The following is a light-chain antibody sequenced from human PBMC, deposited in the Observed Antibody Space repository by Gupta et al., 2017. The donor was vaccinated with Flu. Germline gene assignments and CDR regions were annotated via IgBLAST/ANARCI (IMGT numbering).Light chain of an antibody. V-gene: IGKV1-39*01. J-gene: IGKJ1*01. CDR3: QQGSAIPST. CDR2: DAT. Sequence: DIRMTQSPSSLSASVGDRVTLTCRASQGILTYVNWYQQKPGKAPKLLLSDATRLQVGVPSRFSGSGSGTYFTLTINSLQIEDFATYFCQQGSAIPSTFGQGTKVEIK. CDR1: QGILTY.